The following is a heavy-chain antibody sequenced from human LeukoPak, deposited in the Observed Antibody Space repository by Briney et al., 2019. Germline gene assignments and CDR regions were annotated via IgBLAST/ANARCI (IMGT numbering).Heavy chain of an antibody. Sequence: GGSLRLSCTASGFKLSGYYMNWFRQTPGKGLEWLSYISHSGTTVQYADSVRGRFTVSRDNHKNTLYFQMNSLRVEDTALYYCARDGACDHASGYRADFWGQGTLVTVSS. CDR3: ARDGACDHASGYRADF. CDR1: GFKLSGYY. V-gene: IGHV3-11*01. CDR2: ISHSGTTV. J-gene: IGHJ4*02. D-gene: IGHD3-22*01.